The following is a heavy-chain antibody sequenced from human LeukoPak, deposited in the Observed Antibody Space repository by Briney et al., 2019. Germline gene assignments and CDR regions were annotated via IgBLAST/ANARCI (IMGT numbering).Heavy chain of an antibody. D-gene: IGHD1-26*01. CDR2: ISYSGST. CDR3: ARVGRGDHTWGSYSFDH. V-gene: IGHV4-59*01. J-gene: IGHJ4*02. Sequence: MTSETLSLTCTVSGDSITNYYWSWIRQPPGKGLEWIAYISYSGSTKYSPSLESRVTISVDTSKNQFSLNLNSVTAADTAVYYCARVGRGDHTWGSYSFDHWGQGALVTVSS. CDR1: GDSITNYY.